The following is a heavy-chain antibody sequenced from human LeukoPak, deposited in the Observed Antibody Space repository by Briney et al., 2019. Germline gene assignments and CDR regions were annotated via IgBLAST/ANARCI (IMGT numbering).Heavy chain of an antibody. CDR3: ARPLYSRTSRDAFDI. CDR2: ISYDGSNK. Sequence: PGRSLRLSCAASGFTFSSYAMHWVRQAPGKGLEWVAVISYDGSNKYYADSVKGRFTISRDNSKNTLYLQMNSLRAEDTAVYYCARPLYSRTSRDAFDIWGQGTMVTVSS. V-gene: IGHV3-30-3*01. J-gene: IGHJ3*02. CDR1: GFTFSSYA. D-gene: IGHD6-13*01.